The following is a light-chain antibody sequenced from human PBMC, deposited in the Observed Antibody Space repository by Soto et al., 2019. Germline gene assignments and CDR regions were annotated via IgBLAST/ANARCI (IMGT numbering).Light chain of an antibody. CDR1: SSNIGAGYP. Sequence: QSVLTQPPPVSGAPGQRVTIYCTGTSSNIGAGYPVHWYQQLPGTAPKLLIFGNSNRPSGVPDRFSGSRSGLAITGLQAEDEADYYCQSYDSTLSAYVFGAGTKLTVL. V-gene: IGLV1-40*01. CDR2: GNS. J-gene: IGLJ1*01. CDR3: QSYDSTLSAYV.